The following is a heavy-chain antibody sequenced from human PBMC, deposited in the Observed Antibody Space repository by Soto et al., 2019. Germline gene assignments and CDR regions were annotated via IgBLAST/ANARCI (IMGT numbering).Heavy chain of an antibody. CDR1: GGSISSYY. J-gene: IGHJ6*04. CDR3: ARGLQFPFWTV. CDR2: IYYSGST. V-gene: IGHV4-59*12. D-gene: IGHD3-3*01. Sequence: PSETLSLTCTVSGGSISSYYWSWIRQPPGKGLEWIGYIYYSGSTNYNPSLKSRVTISVDTSKNQFSLKLSSVTAADTAVYYCARGLQFPFWTVWGEGTTVTVSS.